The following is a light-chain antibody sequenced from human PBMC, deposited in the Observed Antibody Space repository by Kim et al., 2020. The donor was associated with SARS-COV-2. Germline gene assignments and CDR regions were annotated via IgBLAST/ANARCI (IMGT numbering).Light chain of an antibody. CDR3: QQYDNWPPVT. CDR1: ESVRTN. Sequence: EVVMTQSPATLSVSPGERVTLSCRASESVRTNLAWYQQKPGQAPRLLLYSASTRATDIPARFSGSGSGTEFTLTISSLQSEDFAVYYCQQYDNWPPVTFGGGTKLEI. V-gene: IGKV3-15*01. CDR2: SAS. J-gene: IGKJ4*01.